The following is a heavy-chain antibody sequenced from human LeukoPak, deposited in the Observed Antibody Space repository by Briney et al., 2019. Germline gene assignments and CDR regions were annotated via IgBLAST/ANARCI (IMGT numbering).Heavy chain of an antibody. CDR2: IYPGDSDT. D-gene: IGHD6-6*01. Sequence: GESLKISCKGSGYSFTSYWIGWVRQMPGKGLEWMGIIYPGDSDTRYSPSFQGQVTISADKSISTAYLQWSSLKASDTAMYYCAVEYSSSSSAGSYFDYWGQGTLVTVSS. CDR1: GYSFTSYW. J-gene: IGHJ4*02. V-gene: IGHV5-51*01. CDR3: AVEYSSSSSAGSYFDY.